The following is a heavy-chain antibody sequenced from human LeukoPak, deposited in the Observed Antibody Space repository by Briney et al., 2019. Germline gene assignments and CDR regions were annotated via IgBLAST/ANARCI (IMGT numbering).Heavy chain of an antibody. J-gene: IGHJ4*02. D-gene: IGHD2-2*01. CDR3: AKDRLGVVVVPAATGVFDY. CDR2: ISSSGSTI. V-gene: IGHV3-11*04. CDR1: GFTFSDYY. Sequence: GGSLRLSCAASGFTFSDYYMSWIRQAPGKGLEWVSYISSSGSTIYYADSVKGRFTISRDNAKNSLYLQMNSLRAEDTAVYYCAKDRLGVVVVPAATGVFDYWGQGTLVTVSS.